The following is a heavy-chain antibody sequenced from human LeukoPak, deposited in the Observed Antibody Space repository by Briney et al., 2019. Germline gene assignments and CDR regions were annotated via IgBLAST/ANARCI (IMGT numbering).Heavy chain of an antibody. CDR2: IYYSGGT. Sequence: SETLSLTCTVSGGSISSYYWSWIRQPPGKGLEWIGYIYYSGGTNYNPSLKSRVTISVDTSKNQFSLKLSSVTAADTAVYYCARRNDFWSGNDAFDIWGQGTMVTVSS. CDR1: GGSISSYY. D-gene: IGHD3-3*01. CDR3: ARRNDFWSGNDAFDI. V-gene: IGHV4-59*01. J-gene: IGHJ3*02.